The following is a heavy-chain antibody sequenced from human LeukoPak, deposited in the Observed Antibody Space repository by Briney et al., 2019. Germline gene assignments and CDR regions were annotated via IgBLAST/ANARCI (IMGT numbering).Heavy chain of an antibody. D-gene: IGHD4-11*01. Sequence: PGGSLRLSCAASGFTYSHYGMHWVRQAPGKGLEWVAVIWSDGTEKYYGDAVKGRFIISRDNSRNTLYLQINSLRGEDTAVYYCAKDAQRGFDYSNSLEYWGQGTLVTVSS. CDR2: IWSDGTEK. J-gene: IGHJ4*02. CDR1: GFTYSHYG. V-gene: IGHV3-33*06. CDR3: AKDAQRGFDYSNSLEY.